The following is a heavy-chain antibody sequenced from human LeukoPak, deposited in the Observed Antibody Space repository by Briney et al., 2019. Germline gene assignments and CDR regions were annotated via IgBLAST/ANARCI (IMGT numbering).Heavy chain of an antibody. Sequence: PSGTLSLTCAVSGGSISTNNWWTWVRQPPGKGLEWIGEIHHSGSTDYNPSLKSRVTISPDKSKNQFSLTLTSVTAADTAVYFCARTLGGWPHFDYGGQGTLVTVSS. CDR3: ARTLGGWPHFDY. V-gene: IGHV4-4*02. D-gene: IGHD1-26*01. J-gene: IGHJ4*02. CDR1: GGSISTNNW. CDR2: IHHSGST.